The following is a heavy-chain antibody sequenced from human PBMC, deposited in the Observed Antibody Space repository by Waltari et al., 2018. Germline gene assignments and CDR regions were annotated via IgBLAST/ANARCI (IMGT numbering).Heavy chain of an antibody. D-gene: IGHD3-16*01. Sequence: QVQLQESGPGRVKPSETLSPTCAVSGGSVNYYYWSWIRQSPGRGLEWIGYIYYNGKTAYSPSLQSRVTMSLDTSKNQFSLRLTSVTAADTAVYYCARVGTTGNSPFDFWGQGTLVIVSS. CDR2: IYYNGKT. J-gene: IGHJ4*02. V-gene: IGHV4-59*04. CDR1: GGSVNYYY. CDR3: ARVGTTGNSPFDF.